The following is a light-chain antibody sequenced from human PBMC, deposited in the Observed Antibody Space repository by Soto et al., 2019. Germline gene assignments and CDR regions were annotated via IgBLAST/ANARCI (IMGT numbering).Light chain of an antibody. J-gene: IGKJ1*01. Sequence: DIVMTQSPDSLAVSLGERATINCKSSQSVFFSSTNKNYLAWYQQKPRQPPKLLIYRASTRESGVPDRFSGSGSGTDFTLTISSLQADDVAVYYCQQYYSTPPTFGQGTKVEIK. CDR3: QQYYSTPPT. V-gene: IGKV4-1*01. CDR2: RAS. CDR1: QSVFFSSTNKNY.